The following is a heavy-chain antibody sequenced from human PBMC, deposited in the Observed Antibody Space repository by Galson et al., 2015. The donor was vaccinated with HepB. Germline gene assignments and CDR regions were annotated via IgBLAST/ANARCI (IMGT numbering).Heavy chain of an antibody. J-gene: IGHJ6*02. D-gene: IGHD2-8*01. Sequence: SVKVSCKASGYTFTSYYMHWVRQAPGQGLEWMGIINPSGGSTSYAQKFQGRVTMTRDTSTSTVYMELSSLRSEDTAVYYCASCWFWGLGYCTNGVCPYPDYYYYGMDVWGQGTTVTVSS. V-gene: IGHV1-46*01. CDR1: GYTFTSYY. CDR3: ASCWFWGLGYCTNGVCPYPDYYYYGMDV. CDR2: INPSGGST.